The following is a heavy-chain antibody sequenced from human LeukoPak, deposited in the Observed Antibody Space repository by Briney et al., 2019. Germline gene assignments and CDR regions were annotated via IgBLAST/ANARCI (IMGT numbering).Heavy chain of an antibody. CDR1: GFTVSSNY. J-gene: IGHJ6*02. CDR2: INQDASEK. V-gene: IGHV3-7*05. D-gene: IGHD2/OR15-2a*01. Sequence: GGSLRLSCAASGFTVSSNYMSWVRQAPGKGLEWVANINQDASEKYHVVSVKGRFTISRDNAKNSLYLQMNSLRAEDTAVYYCTRVRVSSYYGMDIWGQGTTVTVSS. CDR3: TRVRVSSYYGMDI.